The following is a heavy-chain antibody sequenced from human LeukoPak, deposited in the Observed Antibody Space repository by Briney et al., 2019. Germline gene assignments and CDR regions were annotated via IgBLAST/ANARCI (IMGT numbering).Heavy chain of an antibody. V-gene: IGHV1-2*02. Sequence: GASVKVSCKASGYTFTGYYMHWVRQAPGQGLEWMGWINPNSGGTNYAQKFQGRVTMTRDTSISTAYMELSRLRSDDTAVYYCARARYNWNDPIDYWGQGTLVTVSS. J-gene: IGHJ4*02. CDR1: GYTFTGYY. D-gene: IGHD1-20*01. CDR3: ARARYNWNDPIDY. CDR2: INPNSGGT.